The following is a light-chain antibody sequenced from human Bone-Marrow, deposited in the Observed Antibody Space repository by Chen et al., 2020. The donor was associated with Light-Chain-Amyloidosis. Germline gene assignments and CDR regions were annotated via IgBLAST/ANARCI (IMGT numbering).Light chain of an antibody. J-gene: IGLJ3*02. V-gene: IGLV3-21*02. CDR3: QVWDRSSDRPV. CDR1: NIRSTS. Sequence: SYVLTQPSSVSVAPGQTATIACGGNNIRSTSVHWYQQTPGQAPLLVVYDDSDRPSGIPGRLSGADSGNTATLTISRVEAGDEADYYCQVWDRSSDRPVFGGGTKLTVL. CDR2: DDS.